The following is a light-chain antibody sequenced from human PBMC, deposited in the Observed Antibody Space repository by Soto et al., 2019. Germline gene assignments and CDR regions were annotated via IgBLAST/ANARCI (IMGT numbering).Light chain of an antibody. J-gene: IGKJ4*01. V-gene: IGKV1-5*03. CDR3: QQDNSYSPPN. Sequence: DIQMTQSPSTLSASVGDRVTITCRASQSISSWLAWYQQKPGKAPKLLIYKASSLESGVPSRFSGSGSGTKFTLTISSLQTNDFTTYYCQQDNSYSPPNFGGGT. CDR1: QSISSW. CDR2: KAS.